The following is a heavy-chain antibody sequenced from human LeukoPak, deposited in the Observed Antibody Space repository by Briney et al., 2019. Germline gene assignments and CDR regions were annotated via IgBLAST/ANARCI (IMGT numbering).Heavy chain of an antibody. Sequence: VGSLRLSCAASVFTFCSYAMSSVRQAPGKGVGWGSAISGIGGIAYYADSVKGRFTISRDKSKNTLYLQMNSLRAEDTAVYYCANLPGYSSSWYPFDCWGQGTLVTVSS. CDR2: ISGIGGIA. CDR1: VFTFCSYA. V-gene: IGHV3-23*01. J-gene: IGHJ4*02. CDR3: ANLPGYSSSWYPFDC. D-gene: IGHD6-13*01.